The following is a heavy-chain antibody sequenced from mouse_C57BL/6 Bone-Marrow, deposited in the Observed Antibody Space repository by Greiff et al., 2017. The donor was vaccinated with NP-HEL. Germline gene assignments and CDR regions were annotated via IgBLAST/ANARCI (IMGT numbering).Heavy chain of an antibody. CDR2: INPNNGGT. CDR3: ARSYYGNPGYAMDY. V-gene: IGHV1-18*01. J-gene: IGHJ4*01. Sequence: VQLQQSGPELVKPGASVKIPCKASGYTFTDYNMDWVKQSHGKSLEWIGDINPNNGGTIYNQKFKGKATLTVDKSSSTAYMELRSLTSEDTAVYYCARSYYGNPGYAMDYWGQGTSVTVSS. CDR1: GYTFTDYN. D-gene: IGHD2-10*01.